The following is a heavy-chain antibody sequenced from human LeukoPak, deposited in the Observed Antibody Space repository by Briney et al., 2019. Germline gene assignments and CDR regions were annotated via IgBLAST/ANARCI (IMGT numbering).Heavy chain of an antibody. CDR3: ARATPSYSSSWAPFDY. CDR2: INHSGST. CDR1: GGSFSGYY. Sequence: SETLSLTCAVYGGSFSGYYWSWIRQPPGKGLEWIGEINHSGSTNYNPSLKSRVTISVDTSKNQFSLKLSSVTAADTAVYYCARATPSYSSSWAPFDYWGQGTLVTVSS. J-gene: IGHJ4*02. V-gene: IGHV4-34*01. D-gene: IGHD6-13*01.